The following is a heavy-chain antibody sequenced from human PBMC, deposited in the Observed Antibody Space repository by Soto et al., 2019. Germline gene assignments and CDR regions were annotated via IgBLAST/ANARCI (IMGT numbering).Heavy chain of an antibody. V-gene: IGHV3-7*03. CDR2: IRQDGSEK. D-gene: IGHD2-21*02. J-gene: IGHJ4*02. Sequence: GGSLRLSCAASGFTFSSYWMSWVRQAPGKGLEWVANIRQDGSEKYYVDSVKGRFTISRDNAKNSLYLQMNSLRAEDTAVYYCARARVPSTASFDYWGQGTLVTVSS. CDR1: GFTFSSYW. CDR3: ARARVPSTASFDY.